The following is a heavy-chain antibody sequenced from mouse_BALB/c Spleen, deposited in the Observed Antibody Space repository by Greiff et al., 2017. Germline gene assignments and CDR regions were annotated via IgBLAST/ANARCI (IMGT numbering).Heavy chain of an antibody. V-gene: IGHV1-4*01. CDR3: ARSRTTVVATPYYFDY. Sequence: QVQLEQSGAELARPGASVKMSCKASGYTFTSYTMHWVKQRPGQGLEWIGYINPSSGYTNYNQKFKDKATLTADKSSSTAYMQLSSLTSEDSAVYYCARSRTTVVATPYYFDYWGQGTTLTVSS. D-gene: IGHD1-1*01. J-gene: IGHJ2*01. CDR1: GYTFTSYT. CDR2: INPSSGYT.